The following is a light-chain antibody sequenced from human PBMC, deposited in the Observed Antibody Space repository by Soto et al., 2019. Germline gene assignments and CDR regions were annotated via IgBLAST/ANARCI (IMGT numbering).Light chain of an antibody. CDR2: DVS. Sequence: QSALTQPASVSGSPGQSITISCTGTSSDVGGYNYVSWYQQHPGKAPKLMIYDVSNRPSGVSNRFSGSKSGNTASLTISGLQAEDDADYYCSSYTSSSTLSFGTGTKLTVL. J-gene: IGLJ1*01. CDR1: SSDVGGYNY. CDR3: SSYTSSSTLS. V-gene: IGLV2-14*01.